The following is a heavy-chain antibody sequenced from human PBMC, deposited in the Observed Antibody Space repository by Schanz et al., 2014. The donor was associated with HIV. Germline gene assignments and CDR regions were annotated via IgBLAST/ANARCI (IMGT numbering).Heavy chain of an antibody. CDR1: TFTFNNYD. D-gene: IGHD3-16*02. V-gene: IGHV3-23*01. Sequence: EVQLLESGGGLVQPGGSLRLSCAASTFTFNNYDMGWVRQAPGKGLEWVSGISGNGGSTYHADSVKGRFTISRDNSKNTLYLQMNSLRAEDTAIYYCARGYPFDYWGQGTLVTVSS. J-gene: IGHJ4*02. CDR2: ISGNGGST. CDR3: ARGYPFDY.